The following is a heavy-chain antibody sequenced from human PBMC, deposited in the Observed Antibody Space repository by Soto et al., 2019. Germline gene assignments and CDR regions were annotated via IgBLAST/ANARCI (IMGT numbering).Heavy chain of an antibody. CDR3: ARAPGGSGSYYPPRPFYYYGMDV. J-gene: IGHJ6*02. CDR1: GGSFSGYY. V-gene: IGHV4-34*01. Sequence: SDXLSLPCAVYGGSFSGYYWSWIRHPPGKGLEWIGEINHSGSTNYNPSLKSRVTISVDTFKNQFSLKLSSVTAADTAVYYCARAPGGSGSYYPPRPFYYYGMDVWGQGTTVTVSS. D-gene: IGHD3-10*01. CDR2: INHSGST.